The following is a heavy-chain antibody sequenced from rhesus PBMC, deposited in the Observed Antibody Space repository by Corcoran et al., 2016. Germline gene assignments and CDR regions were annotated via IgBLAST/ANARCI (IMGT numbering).Heavy chain of an antibody. CDR3: ARDPDNIHDAFDF. Sequence: QVPLQESGPGLVKPSETLSLTCAVSGGPFSDYYWGWLRQPPGKGLEWIGYISDNSGSTNYNPSLKSRVTISKDASKNQFSLKLSSVTAADTAVYYCARDPDNIHDAFDFWGQGLRVTVSS. D-gene: IGHD2-15*01. V-gene: IGHV4-165*01. J-gene: IGHJ3*01. CDR1: GGPFSDYY. CDR2: ISDNSGST.